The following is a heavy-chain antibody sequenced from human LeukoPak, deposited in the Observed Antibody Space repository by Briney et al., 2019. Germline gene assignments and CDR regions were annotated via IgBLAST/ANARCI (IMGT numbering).Heavy chain of an antibody. Sequence: ASVKDSCKASGYTFTSYYMHWVRQAPGQGLEWMGIIHLSDGTTSYAQKFQGRVTMTRDTSTSTVYMELTSLRSEDTAVYYCARSASGWHYFDYWGQGTLVTVSS. CDR1: GYTFTSYY. J-gene: IGHJ4*02. V-gene: IGHV1-46*01. D-gene: IGHD6-19*01. CDR3: ARSASGWHYFDY. CDR2: IHLSDGTT.